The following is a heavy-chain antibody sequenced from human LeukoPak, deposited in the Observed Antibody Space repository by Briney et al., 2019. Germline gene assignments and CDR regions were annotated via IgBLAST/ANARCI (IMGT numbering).Heavy chain of an antibody. CDR2: NDYSGNT. CDR3: ARGATFRGTYYMDV. J-gene: IGHJ6*03. Sequence: KPSETLSLTCIVSGGPISTHYWSWSRRPPGKGLEWIGYNDYSGNTNYNPSLKSRVTISVDTSKNQFSLKLNSVTAADTAVYYCARGATFRGTYYMDVWGKGTTVTVSS. V-gene: IGHV4-59*11. CDR1: GGPISTHY. D-gene: IGHD3-10*01.